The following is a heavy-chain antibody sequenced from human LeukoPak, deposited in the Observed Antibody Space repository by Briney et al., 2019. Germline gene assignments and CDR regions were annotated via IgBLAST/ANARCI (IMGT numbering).Heavy chain of an antibody. V-gene: IGHV1-24*01. CDR2: FDPEDGET. CDR3: ATGKLRILDYHYYGMDV. J-gene: IGHJ6*02. Sequence: ASVKVSCKVSGYTLTELSMHWVRQAPGKGLEWMGGFDPEDGETIYAQKFQGRVTMTEDTSTDTAYMELSSLRSEDTAVYYCATGKLRILDYHYYGMDVWGQGTTVTVSS. CDR1: GYTLTELS. D-gene: IGHD2-15*01.